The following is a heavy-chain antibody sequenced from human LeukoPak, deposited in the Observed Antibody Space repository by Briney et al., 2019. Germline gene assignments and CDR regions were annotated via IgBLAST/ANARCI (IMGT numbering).Heavy chain of an antibody. D-gene: IGHD6-6*01. CDR2: INPNSGGT. J-gene: IGHJ6*02. CDR3: ARGRPEYSSSSHYYYGMDV. Sequence: GASVKVCCKASGYTFTGDYMHWVRQAPGQGLEWMGWINPNSGGTNYAQKFQGWVTMTRDTSISTAYMELSRLRSDDTAVYYCARGRPEYSSSSHYYYGMDVWGQGTTVTVSS. V-gene: IGHV1-2*04. CDR1: GYTFTGDY.